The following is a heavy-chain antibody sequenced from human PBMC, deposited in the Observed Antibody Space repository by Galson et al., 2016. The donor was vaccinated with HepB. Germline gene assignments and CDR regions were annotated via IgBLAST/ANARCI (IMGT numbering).Heavy chain of an antibody. CDR2: MWYDGTNK. Sequence: SLRLSCAASGFTFTSYAIHWVRQAPGKGLEWVAVMWYDGTNKYYADSVKGRFTISRDNSKNTLYLQMNSLRAEDTAVYFCARVQVNTAPRGYYGMDVWGLGTTVTVSS. CDR1: GFTFTSYA. J-gene: IGHJ6*02. CDR3: ARVQVNTAPRGYYGMDV. D-gene: IGHD5-18*01. V-gene: IGHV3-33*01.